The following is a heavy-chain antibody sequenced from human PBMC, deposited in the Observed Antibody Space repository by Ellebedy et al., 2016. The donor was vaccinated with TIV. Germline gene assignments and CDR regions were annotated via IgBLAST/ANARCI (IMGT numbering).Heavy chain of an antibody. CDR2: INPSGGST. V-gene: IGHV1-46*01. J-gene: IGHJ4*02. D-gene: IGHD5-24*01. CDR1: GYTFTSYY. Sequence: AASVKVSCKASGYTFTSYYMHWVRQAPGQGLEWMGIINPSGGSTSYAQKFQGRVTMTRDTSTSTVYMELSSLRSEDTAVYYCARDRPFRDGYNYVDYWGQGTLVTVSS. CDR3: ARDRPFRDGYNYVDY.